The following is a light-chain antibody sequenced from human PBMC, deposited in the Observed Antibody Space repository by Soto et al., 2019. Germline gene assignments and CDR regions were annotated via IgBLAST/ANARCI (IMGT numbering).Light chain of an antibody. CDR1: QSISRN. CDR3: QQYKNWPRT. J-gene: IGKJ1*01. V-gene: IGKV3-15*01. Sequence: EIVMTQSPATLSVSPREGATLSCRASQSISRNLAWYQQRLGQTPRLLIYDASTRSTGIPARFRGSGSGTEFTLTIRSLQSEDFAIYYCQQYKNWPRTFGQGTKVDIK. CDR2: DAS.